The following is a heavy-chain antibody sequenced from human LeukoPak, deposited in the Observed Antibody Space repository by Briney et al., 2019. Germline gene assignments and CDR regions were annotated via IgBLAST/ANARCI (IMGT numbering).Heavy chain of an antibody. CDR2: IYHSGTT. Sequence: GSLRLSCAASGFTFSSYTMNWVRQAPGKGLEWIAYIYHSGTTCYNPSLKSRATISVDTSKNQFSLKLSSVTAADTAVYYCVRGRYSSGWFKDKNWFDPWGQGIPVTVSS. CDR3: VRGRYSSGWFKDKNWFDP. V-gene: IGHV4-59*12. J-gene: IGHJ5*02. CDR1: GFTFSSYT. D-gene: IGHD6-19*01.